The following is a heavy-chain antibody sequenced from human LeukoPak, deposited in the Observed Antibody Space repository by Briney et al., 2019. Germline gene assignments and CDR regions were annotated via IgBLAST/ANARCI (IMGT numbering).Heavy chain of an antibody. V-gene: IGHV4-39*07. Sequence: PSETLSLTCTVSGGSISFSSYYWGWIRQPPGKGLEWIGSIYYSGSTYYNPSLKSRVTISVDTSKNQFSLKLTSVTAADTAVYYCARRGTVGPFDYWGQGTLVTVSS. CDR3: ARRGTVGPFDY. J-gene: IGHJ4*02. CDR2: IYYSGST. CDR1: GGSISFSSYY. D-gene: IGHD1-26*01.